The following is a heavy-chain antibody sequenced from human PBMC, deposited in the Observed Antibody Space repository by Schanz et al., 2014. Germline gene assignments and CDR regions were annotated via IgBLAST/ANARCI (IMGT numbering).Heavy chain of an antibody. CDR2: ISGSGGST. Sequence: VQLLESGGGLVQPGGSLRLSCAASGFTFRVFAMNWVRQAPGKGLEWVSAISGSGGSTYDADSVKGRFTISRDNLKNTVYLQMNSLRAGDTAVYYCAKAKSGAHGAFDIWGQGTMVTVSS. V-gene: IGHV3-23*01. D-gene: IGHD3-10*01. CDR1: GFTFRVFA. CDR3: AKAKSGAHGAFDI. J-gene: IGHJ3*02.